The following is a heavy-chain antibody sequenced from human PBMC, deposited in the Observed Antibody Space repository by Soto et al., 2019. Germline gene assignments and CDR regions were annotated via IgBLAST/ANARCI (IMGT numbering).Heavy chain of an antibody. CDR1: GFTFSSYA. Sequence: GGSLRLSCAASGFTFSSYAMHWVRQAPGKGLEWVAVISYDGSNKYYADSVKGRFTISRDNSKNTLYLQMNSLRAEDTAVYYCARYSSRGGMDVWGQGTTVTVSS. J-gene: IGHJ6*02. CDR2: ISYDGSNK. V-gene: IGHV3-30-3*01. CDR3: ARYSSRGGMDV. D-gene: IGHD6-6*01.